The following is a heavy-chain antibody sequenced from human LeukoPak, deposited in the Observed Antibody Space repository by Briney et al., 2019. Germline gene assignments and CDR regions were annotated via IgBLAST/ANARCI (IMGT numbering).Heavy chain of an antibody. J-gene: IGHJ4*02. Sequence: GRSLRLSCAASGVTFSSYGMHWVRQAPGKGLEWVAFIRHDGSIKNYADSVKGRSTISRDNSKNTLYLQMNSLRAEDTAVYYCAKDSLADIDYWGQGTLVTVSS. V-gene: IGHV3-30*02. CDR3: AKDSLADIDY. CDR2: IRHDGSIK. D-gene: IGHD3-16*01. CDR1: GVTFSSYG.